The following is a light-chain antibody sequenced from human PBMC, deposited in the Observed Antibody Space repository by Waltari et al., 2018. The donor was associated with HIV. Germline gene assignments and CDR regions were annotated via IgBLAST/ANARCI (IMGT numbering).Light chain of an antibody. CDR3: MQTLHLLYT. J-gene: IGKJ2*01. Sequence: DIVMTQTPPSLSVTPGQPASFSCNSSQSLKHTDGKTYLYWYLQRPGKSPQVLIYEVSKRYAGVPDRCSGSGSGTHFTLKIARVEAEDVGSYYCMQTLHLLYTFGQGTKLEIK. V-gene: IGKV2D-29*02. CDR1: QSLKHTDGKTY. CDR2: EVS.